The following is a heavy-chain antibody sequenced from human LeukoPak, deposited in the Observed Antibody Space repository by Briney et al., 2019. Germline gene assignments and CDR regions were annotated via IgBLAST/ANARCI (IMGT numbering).Heavy chain of an antibody. V-gene: IGHV3-33*01. Sequence: XXVAFLWYDVSNKSYADSVNPRFTISRDNSKNTLYLQMNSLRAEDTAVYYCAREAEQWLSTCDYWGQGTLVTVSS. CDR2: LWYDVSNK. J-gene: IGHJ4*02. CDR3: AREAEQWLSTCDY. D-gene: IGHD6-19*01.